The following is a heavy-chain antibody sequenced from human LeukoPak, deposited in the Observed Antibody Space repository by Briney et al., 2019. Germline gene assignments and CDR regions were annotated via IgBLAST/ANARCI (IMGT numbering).Heavy chain of an antibody. V-gene: IGHV4-4*02. CDR3: SRESGAFSPFGY. CDR2: ISLSGRT. D-gene: IGHD1-26*01. Sequence: SEALSLTCDVSGGSISRTNWCSWVRQSPGQGLEWIGEISLSGRTNYNPSLQSRVTMSLDESKNQLSLDLASVTAADTAVYYCSRESGAFSPFGYWGQGTLVTVHS. J-gene: IGHJ4*02. CDR1: GGSISRTNW.